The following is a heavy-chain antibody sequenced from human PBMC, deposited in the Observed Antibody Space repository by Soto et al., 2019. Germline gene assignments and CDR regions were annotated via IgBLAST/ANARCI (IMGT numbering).Heavy chain of an antibody. V-gene: IGHV5-51*01. J-gene: IGHJ4*02. CDR1: GYSFTRYR. CDR2: IYPGDSDT. Sequence: GESLKISCKGSGYSFTRYRIGWVRQMPGKGLEWMGIIYPGDSDTRYSPSFQGQVTISVDKSISTAYLQWSSLRASDTSMYYCERNAYGGKSVDDWGQGTLVTVSS. D-gene: IGHD4-17*01. CDR3: ERNAYGGKSVDD.